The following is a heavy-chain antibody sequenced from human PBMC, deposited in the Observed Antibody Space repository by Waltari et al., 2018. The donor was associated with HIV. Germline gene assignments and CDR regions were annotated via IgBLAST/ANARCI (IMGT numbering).Heavy chain of an antibody. J-gene: IGHJ4*02. CDR2: IYYSGST. D-gene: IGHD3-3*01. Sequence: QLQLQESGPGLVKPSETLSLTCTVSGGSISSSSYYWGWIRQPPGKGLEWMGSIYYSGSTYYNPSLKSRVTISGDTSKNQFSLKLSSVTAADTAVYYCARLAPGRFLEWLFFDYWGQGTLVTVSS. CDR3: ARLAPGRFLEWLFFDY. CDR1: GGSISSSSYY. V-gene: IGHV4-39*01.